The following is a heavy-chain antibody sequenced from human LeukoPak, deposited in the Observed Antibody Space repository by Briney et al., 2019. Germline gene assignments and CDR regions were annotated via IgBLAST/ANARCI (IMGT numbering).Heavy chain of an antibody. D-gene: IGHD1-26*01. V-gene: IGHV4-4*07. CDR2: IYTSGST. Sequence: SETLSLTCTVSGGSISSYYWSWIRQPAGKGLEWIGRIYTSGSTNYNPSLKSRVTMSVDTSKNQFSLKLSSVTAADTAVYYCARGQVVGATTFYYYYMDVWGKGATVTVSS. J-gene: IGHJ6*03. CDR3: ARGQVVGATTFYYYYMDV. CDR1: GGSISSYY.